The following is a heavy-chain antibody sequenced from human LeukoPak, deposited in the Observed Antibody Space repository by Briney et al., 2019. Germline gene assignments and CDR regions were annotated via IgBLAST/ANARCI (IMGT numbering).Heavy chain of an antibody. V-gene: IGHV1-24*01. D-gene: IGHD3-16*01. CDR1: GYTLTELS. CDR2: FDPEDGET. CDR3: ATGIGREGTFRGQLDY. Sequence: ASVKVSCKVSGYTLTELSMHWVRQAPGKGLEWMGGFDPEDGETIYAQEFQGRVTMTEDTSTDTAYMELSSLRSEDTAVYYCATGIGREGTFRGQLDYWGQGTLVTASS. J-gene: IGHJ4*02.